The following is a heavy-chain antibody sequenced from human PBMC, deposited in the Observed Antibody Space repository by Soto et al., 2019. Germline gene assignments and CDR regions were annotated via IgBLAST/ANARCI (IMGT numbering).Heavy chain of an antibody. J-gene: IGHJ4*02. CDR3: ARSSPFDY. Sequence: SETLSLTCTVSGGSIGSGGYSWSWIRQHPGTGLEWIGHISYSGSTYYNTSLKSRVTISVDTSRNQFSLKLSSVTAADTAVYYCARSSPFDYWGQGTLVTVSS. CDR1: GGSIGSGGYS. CDR2: ISYSGST. D-gene: IGHD6-19*01. V-gene: IGHV4-31*03.